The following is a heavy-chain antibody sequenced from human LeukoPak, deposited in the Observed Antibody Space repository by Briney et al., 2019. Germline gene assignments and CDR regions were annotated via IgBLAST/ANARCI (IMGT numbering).Heavy chain of an antibody. Sequence: SETLSLTCTVSGGSISNYYWSWIRQPPGKGLEWIGYIYYSGSTNYNLSLKSRVTISVDTSKNQFSLNLSSVTAADTAMYYCARDRSPEGYYDSSHWDYYHGMDVWGQGTTVTVSS. CDR3: ARDRSPEGYYDSSHWDYYHGMDV. CDR2: IYYSGST. D-gene: IGHD3-22*01. V-gene: IGHV4-59*01. J-gene: IGHJ6*02. CDR1: GGSISNYY.